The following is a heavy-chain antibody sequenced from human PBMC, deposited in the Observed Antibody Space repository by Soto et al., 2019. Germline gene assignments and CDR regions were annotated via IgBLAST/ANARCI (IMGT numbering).Heavy chain of an antibody. Sequence: QVQLVQSGAEEKKPGASVKVSCKASGYTFTGYAMHWVRQAPGQRLEWMGWINAGNGNTKYSQKFQGRVTITRDTSAGAAYRELRSLSSEDTAVYYCARAVAVPADFDYWGQGTLVTVSS. CDR3: ARAVAVPADFDY. D-gene: IGHD6-19*01. CDR1: GYTFTGYA. V-gene: IGHV1-3*05. J-gene: IGHJ4*02. CDR2: INAGNGNT.